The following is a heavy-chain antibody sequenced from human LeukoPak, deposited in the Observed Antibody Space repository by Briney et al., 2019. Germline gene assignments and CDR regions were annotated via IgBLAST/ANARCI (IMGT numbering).Heavy chain of an antibody. CDR3: ARGKNYYDSSGLDY. CDR1: GYTFTSYD. CDR2: MNPNSGNT. D-gene: IGHD3-22*01. Sequence: ASVKVSCKASGYTFTSYDINWVRRATGQGLEWMGWMNPNSGNTGYAQKFQGRVTMTRNTSISTAYMELSSLRSEDTAVYYCARGKNYYDSSGLDYWGQGTLVTVSS. V-gene: IGHV1-8*01. J-gene: IGHJ4*02.